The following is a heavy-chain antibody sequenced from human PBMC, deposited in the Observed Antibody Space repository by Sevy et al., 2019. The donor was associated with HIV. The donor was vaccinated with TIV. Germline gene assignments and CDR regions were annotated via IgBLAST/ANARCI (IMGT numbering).Heavy chain of an antibody. CDR2: ISYDGSNK. V-gene: IGHV3-30-3*01. CDR3: ARGGDIVGVTGEYYYYGMDV. J-gene: IGHJ6*02. Sequence: GGSLRLSCAASGFTFSSYAMHWVRQAPGKGLEWVAVISYDGSNKYYADSVKGRFTISRDNSKNTLYLQMNSLRAEDTAVYYCARGGDIVGVTGEYYYYGMDVWGQGTTVTVSS. CDR1: GFTFSSYA. D-gene: IGHD1-26*01.